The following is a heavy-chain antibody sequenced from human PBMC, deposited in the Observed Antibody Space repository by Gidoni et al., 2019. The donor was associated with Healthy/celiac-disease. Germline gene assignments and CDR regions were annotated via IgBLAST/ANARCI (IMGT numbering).Heavy chain of an antibody. Sequence: QVQLVESGGGVVQPGRSLRLSCAASGFTFSSYAMHWVRQAPGKGLAWVAVIAYDGSNKYYADSVKGRFTISRDNSKNTLYLQMNSLRAEDTAVYYCARVGITMIVVGPLDYWGQGTLVTVSS. V-gene: IGHV3-30-3*01. D-gene: IGHD3-22*01. J-gene: IGHJ4*02. CDR3: ARVGITMIVVGPLDY. CDR2: IAYDGSNK. CDR1: GFTFSSYA.